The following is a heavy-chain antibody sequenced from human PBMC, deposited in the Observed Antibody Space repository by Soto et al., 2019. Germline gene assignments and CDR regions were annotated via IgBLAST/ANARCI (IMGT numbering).Heavy chain of an antibody. CDR1: GYTFTSYG. D-gene: IGHD2-8*01. CDR3: ARFGLSCTNGVCENLNYYYGMDV. Sequence: ASVKVSCKASGYTFTSYGISWVRQAPGQGLEWMGWISAYNGNTNYAQKLQGRVTMTTDTSTNTAYMELRSLRSDDTAVYYCARFGLSCTNGVCENLNYYYGMDVWGQGTTVTVSS. CDR2: ISAYNGNT. J-gene: IGHJ6*02. V-gene: IGHV1-18*01.